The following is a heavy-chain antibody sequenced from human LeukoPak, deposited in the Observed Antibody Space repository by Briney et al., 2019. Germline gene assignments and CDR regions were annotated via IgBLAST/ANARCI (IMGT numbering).Heavy chain of an antibody. Sequence: PGGSLRLSCAASGFTFSDYYMSWIRQAPGKGLEWVSYISSSSYTNYADSVKGRFTISRDNAKNSLYLQMNSLRAEDTAVYYCAKKPTYYDILTGYFDYWGQGTLVTVSS. J-gene: IGHJ4*02. CDR3: AKKPTYYDILTGYFDY. V-gene: IGHV3-11*06. D-gene: IGHD3-9*01. CDR2: ISSSSYT. CDR1: GFTFSDYY.